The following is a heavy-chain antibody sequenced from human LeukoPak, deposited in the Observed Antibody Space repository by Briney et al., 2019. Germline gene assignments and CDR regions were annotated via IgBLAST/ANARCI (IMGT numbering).Heavy chain of an antibody. Sequence: PGGSLRLSCAASGFTLSNYWMHWVRQAPGKGLVWVSRINSDGRTTNYADSVKGRFTISRDNAKNTLYLQMNSLRAEDTAIYYCAREGMVATFDYWGQGTLVTVSS. V-gene: IGHV3-74*01. CDR1: GFTLSNYW. J-gene: IGHJ4*02. CDR3: AREGMVATFDY. CDR2: INSDGRTT. D-gene: IGHD5-12*01.